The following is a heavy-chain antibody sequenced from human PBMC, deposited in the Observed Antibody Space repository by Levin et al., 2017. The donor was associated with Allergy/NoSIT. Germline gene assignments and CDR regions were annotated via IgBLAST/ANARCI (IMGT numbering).Heavy chain of an antibody. J-gene: IGHJ3*02. CDR3: ARVGQRDDILTGYYNAAFDI. Sequence: ASVKVSCKASGYTFTSYGISWVRQAPGQGLEWMGWISAYNGNTNYAQKLQGRVTMTTDTSTSTAYMELRSLRSDDTAVYYCARVGQRDDILTGYYNAAFDIWGQGTMVTVSS. D-gene: IGHD3-9*01. V-gene: IGHV1-18*01. CDR1: GYTFTSYG. CDR2: ISAYNGNT.